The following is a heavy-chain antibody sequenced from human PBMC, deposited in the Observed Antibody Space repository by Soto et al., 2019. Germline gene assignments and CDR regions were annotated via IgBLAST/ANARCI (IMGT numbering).Heavy chain of an antibody. D-gene: IGHD4-17*01. CDR3: VTHDYGDQRGFDF. V-gene: IGHV3-72*01. Sequence: GGSLRLSCATSGFILSDHYMAWVRQAPGKGLEWVGRSRNKVNRYTTEYAASVKGRFTISRDESNKLLYLQMNSLKTEDTALYYCVTHDYGDQRGFDFWGQGTLVTVSS. CDR1: GFILSDHY. J-gene: IGHJ4*01. CDR2: SRNKVNRYTT.